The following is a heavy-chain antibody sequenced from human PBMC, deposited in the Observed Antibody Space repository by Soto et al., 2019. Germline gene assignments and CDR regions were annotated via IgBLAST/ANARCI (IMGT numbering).Heavy chain of an antibody. D-gene: IGHD3-16*01. V-gene: IGHV1-69*14. CDR3: AILGLDVDS. Sequence: QVQLVQSGAEVQKPGSSVNVSCKASGDTPSTYAISWVRQAPGQGLEWMGGLIPILGRPNYAQRFQGRITISADTSTRTTYMELNSVTSDDTAVFYCAILGLDVDSWGQGTLVIVSS. CDR2: LIPILGRP. J-gene: IGHJ4*02. CDR1: GDTPSTYA.